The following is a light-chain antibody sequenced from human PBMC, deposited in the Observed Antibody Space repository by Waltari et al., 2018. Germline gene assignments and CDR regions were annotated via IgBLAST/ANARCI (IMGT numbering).Light chain of an antibody. V-gene: IGLV2-14*03. CDR2: DVS. CDR1: SRHVGNYNY. J-gene: IGLJ3*02. CDR3: CSYTNVGSWV. Sequence: QSALTQPASVSGSPGQSITIPCPGTSRHVGNYNYVPWYQQPPGRAPKLMISDVSDRPSGVSNRFSGSKSGNTASLTISGLQAEDEGDYYCCSYTNVGSWVFGGGTKVTVL.